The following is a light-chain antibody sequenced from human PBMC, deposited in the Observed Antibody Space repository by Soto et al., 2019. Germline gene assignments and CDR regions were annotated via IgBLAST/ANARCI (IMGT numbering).Light chain of an antibody. CDR1: QSVSGSD. CDR2: GAS. V-gene: IGKV3-15*01. CDR3: QQYKNWPHT. J-gene: IGKJ2*01. Sequence: EIVLTQSPDTLSLSPGERATLSCRASQSVSGSDLAWYQQKPGQSPRLLIYGASTRATGIPARFSGSGSGTEFTLTINSLQSEDFAVYYCQQYKNWPHTFGQGTKVDIK.